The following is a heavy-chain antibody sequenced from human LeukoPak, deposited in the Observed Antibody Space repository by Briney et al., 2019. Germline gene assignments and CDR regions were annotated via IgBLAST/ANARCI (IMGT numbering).Heavy chain of an antibody. CDR1: GFTFTTYA. Sequence: GRSLRLSCAASGFTFTTYAINWVRQAPGKWLEWVSGISGGGDKAYYADSVNGRFTISRDNSKNTVSLQMSSVRAEDTALYYCAKDLALAGTGGGFDVWGQGTRVAVSS. CDR2: ISGGGDKA. CDR3: AKDLALAGTGGGFDV. V-gene: IGHV3-23*01. J-gene: IGHJ3*01. D-gene: IGHD6-19*01.